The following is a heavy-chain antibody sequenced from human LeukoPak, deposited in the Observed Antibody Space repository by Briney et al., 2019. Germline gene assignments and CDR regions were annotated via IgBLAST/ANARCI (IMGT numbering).Heavy chain of an antibody. CDR2: ISSSSGTI. J-gene: IGHJ4*02. D-gene: IGHD5-12*01. V-gene: IGHV3-48*01. CDR1: GFTFSNYS. CDR3: ARGPSGYHNT. Sequence: PGGSLRLSCAVSGFTFSNYSMNWVRQAPGKGLEWISYISSSSGTIYYADSVKGRFTISRDNAKNSLYLQMNSLRAEDTAVYYCARGPSGYHNTGGQGTLVTVSS.